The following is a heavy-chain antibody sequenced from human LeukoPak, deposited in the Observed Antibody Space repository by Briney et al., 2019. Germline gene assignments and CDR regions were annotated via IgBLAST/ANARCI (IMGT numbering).Heavy chain of an antibody. V-gene: IGHV3-53*01. D-gene: IGHD5-12*01. Sequence: PGGSLRLSCAASGFTVSSNYMSWVRQAPGKGLEWVSVIYSGGSTYYADSVKGRFTISRDNSKNTLYLQMNSLRAEDTAVYYCARDLSADSGFDVWGKGTTVTVSS. CDR1: GFTVSSNY. CDR3: ARDLSADSGFDV. CDR2: IYSGGST. J-gene: IGHJ6*04.